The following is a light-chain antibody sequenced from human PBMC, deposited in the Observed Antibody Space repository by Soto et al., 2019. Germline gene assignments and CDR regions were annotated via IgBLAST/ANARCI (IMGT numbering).Light chain of an antibody. CDR1: QGISSA. J-gene: IGKJ5*01. V-gene: IGKV1D-13*01. CDR3: QQFHNYPIT. CDR2: DAS. Sequence: ALQLTQSPSSLSASVEDRVRSTRRTSQGISSALAWYRQKPGKAPNLLSDDASNLESGVPSRFSGRGARTDGTLTISSLQPEDFATYYCQQFHNYPITFGQGTRLEIK.